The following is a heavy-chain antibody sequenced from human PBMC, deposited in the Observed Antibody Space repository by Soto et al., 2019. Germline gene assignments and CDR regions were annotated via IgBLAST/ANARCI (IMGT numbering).Heavy chain of an antibody. V-gene: IGHV3-9*01. CDR3: AKDTFVGIAVAGLPVY. CDR1: GFTFDDYA. J-gene: IGHJ4*02. CDR2: ISWNSGSI. D-gene: IGHD6-19*01. Sequence: ALRLSCAASGFTFDDYAMHWVRQAPGKGLEWVSGISWNSGSIGYADSVKGRFTISRDNAKNSLYLQMNSLRAEDTALYYCAKDTFVGIAVAGLPVYWDQGTLVTV.